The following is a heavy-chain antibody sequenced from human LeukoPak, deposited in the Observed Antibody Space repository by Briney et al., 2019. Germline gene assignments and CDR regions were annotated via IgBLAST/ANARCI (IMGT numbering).Heavy chain of an antibody. D-gene: IGHD2-2*01. V-gene: IGHV3-30*04. Sequence: GGSLRLSCAASGFTFSSYAMHWVRQAPGKGLEWVVVISYDGSNKYYADSVKGRFTISRDNSKNTLYLQMNSLRAEDTAVYYCARWTCSSTSCYASWFDPWGQGTLVTVSS. CDR1: GFTFSSYA. CDR2: ISYDGSNK. CDR3: ARWTCSSTSCYASWFDP. J-gene: IGHJ5*02.